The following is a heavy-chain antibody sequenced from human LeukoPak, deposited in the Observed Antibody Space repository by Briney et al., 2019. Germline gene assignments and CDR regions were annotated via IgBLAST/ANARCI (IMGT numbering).Heavy chain of an antibody. Sequence: SETLSLTCAVYGGSFSGYYWSWIRQPPGKGLELIGEINHSGSTNYNPSLKSRVTISVDTSKNQFSLKLSSVTAADTALYYCVRGRHDYVWGSYRVDPWGQGTLVTVSS. CDR1: GGSFSGYY. D-gene: IGHD3-16*02. V-gene: IGHV4-34*01. CDR2: INHSGST. J-gene: IGHJ5*01. CDR3: VRGRHDYVWGSYRVDP.